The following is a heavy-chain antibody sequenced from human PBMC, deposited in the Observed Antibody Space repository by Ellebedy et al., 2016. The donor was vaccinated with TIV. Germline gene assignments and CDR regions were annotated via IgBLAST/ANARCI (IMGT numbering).Heavy chain of an antibody. Sequence: AASVKVSCKASGYTFTTYGFNWVRQAPGQGLEWLGWISAYNGHRLYAQSLQGRVTMTTDTSTSTAYMELRSLRSDDTAKYYCARAGGSTGYPLDYWGQGTLVTVSS. V-gene: IGHV1-18*01. D-gene: IGHD5-18*01. CDR2: ISAYNGHR. CDR1: GYTFTTYG. J-gene: IGHJ4*02. CDR3: ARAGGSTGYPLDY.